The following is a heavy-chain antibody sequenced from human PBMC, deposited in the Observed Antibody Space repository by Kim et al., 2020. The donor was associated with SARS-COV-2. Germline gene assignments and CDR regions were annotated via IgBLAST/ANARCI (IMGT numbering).Heavy chain of an antibody. V-gene: IGHV3-21*01. CDR3: ARDLSTGLPGGFDY. J-gene: IGHJ4*02. Sequence: YADSGKGRFNISRDNARDSLYLQMNSLRAEDTAMYYCARDLSTGLPGGFDYWGPGTLVTVSS. D-gene: IGHD1-1*01.